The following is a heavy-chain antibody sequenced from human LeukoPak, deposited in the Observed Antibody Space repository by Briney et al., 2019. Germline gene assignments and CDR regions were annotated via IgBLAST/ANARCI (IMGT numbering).Heavy chain of an antibody. CDR2: ISSSGSTI. J-gene: IGHJ5*02. D-gene: IGHD3-22*01. Sequence: PGGSLRLPCAASGFTFSDYYMSWIRQAPGKGLEWVSYISSSGSTIYYADSVKGRFTISRDNAKNSLYLQMNSLRAEDTAVYYCARDERDYYDSSGYFNWFDPWGQGTLVTVSS. CDR1: GFTFSDYY. CDR3: ARDERDYYDSSGYFNWFDP. V-gene: IGHV3-11*01.